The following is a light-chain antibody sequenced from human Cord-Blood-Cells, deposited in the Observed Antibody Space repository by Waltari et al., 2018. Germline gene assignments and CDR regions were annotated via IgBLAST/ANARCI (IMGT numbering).Light chain of an antibody. V-gene: IGLV1-47*01. CDR1: SSNIGRNY. CDR3: AAWDDILSGYV. CDR2: RKN. J-gene: IGLJ1*01. Sequence: QSVLTQPPSASGTPGHRVTIPCSGSSSNIGRNYVSWSQQLPGTAPKLLINRKNLRPSGAPDRFSGSKSGTSAALAISVLGSEDEADYECAAWDDILSGYVFGTGTKVTVL.